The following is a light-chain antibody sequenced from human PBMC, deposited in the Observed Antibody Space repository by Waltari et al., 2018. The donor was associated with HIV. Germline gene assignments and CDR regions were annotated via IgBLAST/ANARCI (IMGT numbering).Light chain of an antibody. CDR3: QAWDSDTPKL. CDR1: TLGDEY. CDR2: KDG. Sequence: SYALPQLPSVSVSPAQTASIPRSGATLGDEYPCWYQQKPGQSPVLVIYKDGKRPSGIPERFSCFNSRNTATLTISGTQAMDLADYYCQAWDSDTPKLFGGGTKLTVL. V-gene: IGLV3-1*01. J-gene: IGLJ2*01.